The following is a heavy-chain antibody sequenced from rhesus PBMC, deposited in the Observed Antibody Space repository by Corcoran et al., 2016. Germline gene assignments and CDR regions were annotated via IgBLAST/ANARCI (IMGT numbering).Heavy chain of an antibody. Sequence: QVQLQESGPGLVKPSETLSLTCTVSGASIRSDWWTWIRQPPGKGLEWIGERNGKSGSTNYHPSRKSRVTISKDASKNQCSLRRTSVTAADTAVDYCAREKGGSVDYWGQGVLVTVSS. D-gene: IGHD2-21*01. V-gene: IGHV4-80*01. CDR2: RNGKSGST. J-gene: IGHJ4*01. CDR1: GASIRSDW. CDR3: AREKGGSVDY.